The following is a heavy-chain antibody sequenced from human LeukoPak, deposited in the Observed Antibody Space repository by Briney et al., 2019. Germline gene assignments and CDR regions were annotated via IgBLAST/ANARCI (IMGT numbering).Heavy chain of an antibody. CDR3: ARDASIFDY. V-gene: IGHV1-69*04. D-gene: IGHD3-3*01. J-gene: IGHJ4*02. Sequence: ASVKVSCKASGYTFTGYYMHWVRQAPGQGLEWMGRIIPILGIANYAQKFQGRVTITADKSTSTAYMELSSLRSEDTAVYYCARDASIFDYWGQGTLVTVSS. CDR2: IIPILGIA. CDR1: GYTFTGYY.